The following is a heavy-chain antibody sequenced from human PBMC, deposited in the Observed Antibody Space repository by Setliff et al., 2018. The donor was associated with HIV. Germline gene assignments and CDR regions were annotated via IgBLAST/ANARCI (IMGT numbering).Heavy chain of an antibody. CDR3: ARRGPGDQTWFDP. CDR2: IYYSGST. J-gene: IGHJ5*02. Sequence: PSETLSLTCTVSGGSISSGGYYWSWIRQHPGKGLEWIGYIYYSGSTYYDPSLKSRVTISVDTSKNQFSLRLSSVTAADSAVFYCARRGPGDQTWFDPWVPETLLVTVSS. CDR1: GGSISSGGYY. D-gene: IGHD7-27*01. V-gene: IGHV4-31*03.